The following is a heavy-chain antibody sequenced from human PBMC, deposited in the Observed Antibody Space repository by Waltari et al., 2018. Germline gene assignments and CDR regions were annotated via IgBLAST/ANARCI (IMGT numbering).Heavy chain of an antibody. D-gene: IGHD6-19*01. CDR3: AREVYRSGGH. CDR1: GFKVSGHY. Sequence: EMQLVESGGGLIQPGESLRLSCAASGFKVSGHYRSWVRQAPGEGVQWVSILYSDGRTFYADSVKGRFTISRDNSKNTVYLEMNSLRAEDTAMYYCAREVYRSGGHWGQGTLVTVSS. CDR2: LYSDGRT. J-gene: IGHJ4*02. V-gene: IGHV3-53*01.